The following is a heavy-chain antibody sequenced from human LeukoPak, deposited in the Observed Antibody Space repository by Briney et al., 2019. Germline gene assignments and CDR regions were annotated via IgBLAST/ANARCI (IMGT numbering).Heavy chain of an antibody. V-gene: IGHV4-59*01. CDR3: ARVYYDFWSGYYTPFDP. J-gene: IGHJ5*02. CDR2: IYYSGST. D-gene: IGHD3-3*01. Sequence: SETLSLTCTVSGGSISSYYWSWIRQPPGKGLEWIGYIYYSGSTNYNPSLKSRVTISVDTSKNQFSLKLSSVTAADTAVYYCARVYYDFWSGYYTPFDPWGQGTLVTVSS. CDR1: GGSISSYY.